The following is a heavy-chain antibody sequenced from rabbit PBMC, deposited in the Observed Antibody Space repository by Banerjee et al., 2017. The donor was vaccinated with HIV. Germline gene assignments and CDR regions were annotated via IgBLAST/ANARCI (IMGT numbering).Heavy chain of an antibody. D-gene: IGHD8-1*01. Sequence: EESGGDLVKPGASLTLTCTASGFSFSSSDYMCWVRQAPGKGLEWIACIYAGSGGSTYYAGWVNGRFTISSDSAQNTVDLQMNSLTAADTATYFCARGYAGNSDFTPYFNLWGQGTLVTVS. CDR3: ARGYAGNSDFTPYFNL. V-gene: IGHV1S40*01. CDR1: GFSFSSSDY. J-gene: IGHJ4*01. CDR2: IYAGSGGST.